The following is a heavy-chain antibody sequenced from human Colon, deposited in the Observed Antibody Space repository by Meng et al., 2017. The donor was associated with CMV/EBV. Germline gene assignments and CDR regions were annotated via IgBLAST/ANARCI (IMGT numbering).Heavy chain of an antibody. CDR3: ARGSDWFDP. CDR2: ITTDNGKT. J-gene: IGHJ5*02. V-gene: IGHV1-18*03. D-gene: IGHD6-6*01. CDR1: GHTFTSYG. Sequence: ASVKVSCKTSGHTFTSYGISWVRQAPGQGLEWMGWITTDNGKTKYAQKLQGRVTMTTDTSTSTAYMELRSLRSDDMAVYYCARGSDWFDPWGQGTLVTVSS.